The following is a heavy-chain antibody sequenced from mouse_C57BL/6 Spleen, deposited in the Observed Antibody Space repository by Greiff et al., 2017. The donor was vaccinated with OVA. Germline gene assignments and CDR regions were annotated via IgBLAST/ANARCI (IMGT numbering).Heavy chain of an antibody. V-gene: IGHV1-7*01. CDR1: GYTFTSYW. CDR2: INPSSGYT. J-gene: IGHJ4*01. CDR3: ARWDYDGADAMDY. D-gene: IGHD2-4*01. Sequence: QVQLKQSGAELAKPGASVKLSCKASGYTFTSYWMHWVKQRPGQGLEWIGYINPSSGYTKYNQKFKDKATLTADKSSSTAYMQLSSLTYEDSAVYYCARWDYDGADAMDYWGQGTSVTVSS.